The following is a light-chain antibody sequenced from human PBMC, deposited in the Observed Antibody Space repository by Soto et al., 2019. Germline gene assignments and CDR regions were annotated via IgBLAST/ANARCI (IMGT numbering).Light chain of an antibody. V-gene: IGLV2-23*02. Sequence: QSALTQPGSVYGSHGQSITISCTGTSSDVGSYNLVSWYQQHPGKAPKLMILEDNKRPSGVSNRFSGSKSGNTASLTISGLQAEDEADYYCCSYAGSSTFVIFGGGTKLTVL. J-gene: IGLJ2*01. CDR2: EDN. CDR1: SSDVGSYNL. CDR3: CSYAGSSTFVI.